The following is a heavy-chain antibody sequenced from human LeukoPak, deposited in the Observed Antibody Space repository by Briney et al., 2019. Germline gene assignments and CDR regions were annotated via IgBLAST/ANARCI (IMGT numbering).Heavy chain of an antibody. CDR1: GGSISGFY. CDR2: VYYSGNT. Sequence: SETLSLTCTVSGGSISGFYWNWIRQPPGKGLEWIGYVYYSGNTNYNPSLKSQVTISLDTSKNQFSLKLRSVAAADTAVYYCARDTRDAFDIWGQGTMVTVSS. J-gene: IGHJ3*02. V-gene: IGHV4-59*01. CDR3: ARDTRDAFDI.